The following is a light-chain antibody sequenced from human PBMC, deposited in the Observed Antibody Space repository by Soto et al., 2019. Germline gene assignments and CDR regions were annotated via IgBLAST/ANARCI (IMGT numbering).Light chain of an antibody. CDR2: DAS. Sequence: AIQLTQSPSSLSASVGDRVTITCRASQGISSALAWYQQKPGKAPKLLIYDASSLESGVPSRFIGSGSGTDFTLTISSLQPEDFATYYCQQFNNYSYTFGQGTKLEIK. V-gene: IGKV1D-13*01. J-gene: IGKJ2*01. CDR3: QQFNNYSYT. CDR1: QGISSA.